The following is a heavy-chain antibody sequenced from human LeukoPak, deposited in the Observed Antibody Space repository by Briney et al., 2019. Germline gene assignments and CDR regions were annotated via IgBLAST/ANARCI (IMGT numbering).Heavy chain of an antibody. CDR3: ARGHFSFRRVRGVTFDY. D-gene: IGHD3-10*01. Sequence: PSETPSLTCAVYGGSFSGYYWSWIRQPPGKGLEWIGEINHSGSTNYNPSLKSRVTISVDTSKNQFSLKLSSVTAADTAVYYCARGHFSFRRVRGVTFDYWGQGTLVTVSS. J-gene: IGHJ4*02. CDR1: GGSFSGYY. V-gene: IGHV4-34*01. CDR2: INHSGST.